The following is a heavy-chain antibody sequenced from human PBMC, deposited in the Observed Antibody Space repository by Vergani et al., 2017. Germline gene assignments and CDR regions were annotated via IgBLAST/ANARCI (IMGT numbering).Heavy chain of an antibody. V-gene: IGHV3-66*02. Sequence: VELLESGGGLAQPGGSLRVSCSASGFRVTTYYMSWVRQAPGKGLEWVSVIKSDGRTSYAESVGGRFTITRDTSRNAVYLQMNILRVETTGVYYCTRSECSGTTCYGHYFDLWGHGILVTVSS. CDR2: IKSDGRT. J-gene: IGHJ4*01. CDR3: TRSECSGTTCYGHYFDL. CDR1: GFRVTTYY. D-gene: IGHD2-15*01.